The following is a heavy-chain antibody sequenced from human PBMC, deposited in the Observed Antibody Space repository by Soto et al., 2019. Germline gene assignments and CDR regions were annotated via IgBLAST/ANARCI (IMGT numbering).Heavy chain of an antibody. V-gene: IGHV3-23*01. CDR3: AKEYCTNGVCYYYGMDV. CDR1: GFTFSSYA. CDR2: ISGSGGST. D-gene: IGHD2-8*01. Sequence: AGSLRLSCAASGFTFSSYAMSWVRQAPGKGLEWVSAISGSGGSTYYADSVKGRFTISRDNSKNTLYLQMNSLRAEDTAVYYCAKEYCTNGVCYYYGMDVWGQGTTVNVSS. J-gene: IGHJ6*02.